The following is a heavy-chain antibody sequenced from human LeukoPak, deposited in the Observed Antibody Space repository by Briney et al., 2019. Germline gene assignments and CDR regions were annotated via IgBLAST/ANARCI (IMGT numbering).Heavy chain of an antibody. CDR1: GGSISSYY. Sequence: SETLSLTCTVSGGSISSYYWSWIRQPAGKGLEWIGRIYTSGSTNYNPSFKSRVTMSVDTSKNRFSLKLSSVTAVDTAVYYCARVTPSSGYSSGWYESLVFDYWGQGTLVTVSS. CDR3: ARVTPSSGYSSGWYESLVFDY. J-gene: IGHJ4*02. V-gene: IGHV4-4*07. D-gene: IGHD6-19*01. CDR2: IYTSGST.